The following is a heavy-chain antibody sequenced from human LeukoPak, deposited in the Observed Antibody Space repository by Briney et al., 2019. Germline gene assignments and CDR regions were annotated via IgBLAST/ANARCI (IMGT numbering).Heavy chain of an antibody. CDR3: TRQSENFSLDY. Sequence: GRSLRLSCAASGFIFSSYGMHWVRQAPGKGLEWVAIIWHDGSDKYYADSVKGRFTISRDNSKNTLYLQMNSLRAEDTAVYFCTRQSENFSLDYWGQGTLVTVSS. V-gene: IGHV3-33*08. CDR1: GFIFSSYG. CDR2: IWHDGSDK. D-gene: IGHD3-3*01. J-gene: IGHJ4*02.